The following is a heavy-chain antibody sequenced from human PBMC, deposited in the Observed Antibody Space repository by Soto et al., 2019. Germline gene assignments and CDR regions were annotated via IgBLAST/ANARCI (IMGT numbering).Heavy chain of an antibody. CDR1: GGSISNYY. J-gene: IGHJ4*02. CDR2: IYYSGST. D-gene: IGHD3-10*01. CDR3: ARAPMVRGVIGFDY. V-gene: IGHV4-59*08. Sequence: PSETLSLICTVSGGSISNYYWSWIRQPPGKGLEWIGHIYYSGSTNYNPSLKSRVTISVDTSKNQFSLKLSSVTAADTAVYYCARAPMVRGVIGFDYWGQGTLVTVSS.